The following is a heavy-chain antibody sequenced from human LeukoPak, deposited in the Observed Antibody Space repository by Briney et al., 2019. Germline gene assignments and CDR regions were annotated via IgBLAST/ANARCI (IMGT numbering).Heavy chain of an antibody. CDR1: GGSISSYY. Sequence: PSETLSLTCTVSGGSISSYYWSWIRQPPGKGLEWIGYIYYSGSTNYNPSLKSRVTISVDTSKNQFSLKLSSVTAADTGVYYCARLGIAAADLDYWGQGTLVTVSS. V-gene: IGHV4-59*08. CDR3: ARLGIAAADLDY. D-gene: IGHD6-13*01. CDR2: IYYSGST. J-gene: IGHJ4*02.